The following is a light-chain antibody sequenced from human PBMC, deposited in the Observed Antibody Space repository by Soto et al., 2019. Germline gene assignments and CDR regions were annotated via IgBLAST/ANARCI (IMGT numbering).Light chain of an antibody. CDR2: DAS. V-gene: IGKV3-15*01. J-gene: IGKJ1*01. CDR1: QSVSSK. CDR3: QQYNFWLRWT. Sequence: EVVMTQSPATLSVSPGERATLSCRASQSVSSKLAWYQQKPGQAPKLLIYDASTRVTGVPARFSGSGSGTDFTLTISSLQSEDFAVYYCQQYNFWLRWTFGRGTKVEIK.